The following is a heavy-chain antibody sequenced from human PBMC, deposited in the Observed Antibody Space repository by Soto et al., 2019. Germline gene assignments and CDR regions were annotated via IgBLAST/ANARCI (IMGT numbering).Heavy chain of an antibody. CDR3: AKDHLYIRGVIHNGFDP. Sequence: EVQLLEPGGGLIQPGGSLRLSCAASGLTFSSYAMSWVRQAPGKGLEWVSAISGSGGSTYYADSVKGRFTISRDNSKNTLYLQMNSLRAEDTAVYYCAKDHLYIRGVIHNGFDPWGQGTLVTVSS. D-gene: IGHD3-10*02. V-gene: IGHV3-23*01. CDR1: GLTFSSYA. J-gene: IGHJ5*02. CDR2: ISGSGGST.